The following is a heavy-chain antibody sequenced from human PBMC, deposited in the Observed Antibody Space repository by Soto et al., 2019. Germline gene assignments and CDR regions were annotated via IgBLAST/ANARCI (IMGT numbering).Heavy chain of an antibody. V-gene: IGHV1-69*01. CDR3: ARHDYSNYPYYFDY. CDR1: GGTFSSYA. D-gene: IGHD4-4*01. CDR2: IIPIFGTA. Sequence: QVQLVQSGAEVKKPGSSVKVSCKASGGTFSSYAISWVRQAPGQGLEWMGVIIPIFGTANYAQKFQGRVTITADESTSTAYMEMSSLRSEDTAVYYCARHDYSNYPYYFDYWGQGTLVTVSS. J-gene: IGHJ4*02.